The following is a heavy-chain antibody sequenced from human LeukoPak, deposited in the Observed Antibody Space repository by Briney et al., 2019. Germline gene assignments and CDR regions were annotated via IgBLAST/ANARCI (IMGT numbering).Heavy chain of an antibody. CDR1: GYTFTSYY. CDR2: INPSGGST. J-gene: IGHJ4*02. Sequence: WASVTVSCKASGYTFTSYYMHWVRQAPGQGLEWMGIINPSGGSTSYAQKFQGRVTMTRDTSTSTVYMELSSLRSEDTAVYYCARAYYFDSSGYYYYLYWGQGTLVTVSS. CDR3: ARAYYFDSSGYYYYLY. V-gene: IGHV1-46*01. D-gene: IGHD3-22*01.